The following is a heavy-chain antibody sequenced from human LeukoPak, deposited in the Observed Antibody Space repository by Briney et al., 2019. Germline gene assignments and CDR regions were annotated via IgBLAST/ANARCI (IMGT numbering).Heavy chain of an antibody. Sequence: GGSLRLSCAASGFTFSSYWMHWVRQAPGKGLVWVSRLNSDGRSTSYADSVKGRFTISRDNAETTLHLQMNNLSAEDTAVYYCARASNRNSINFDYWGQGALVTVSS. D-gene: IGHD1-7*01. CDR2: LNSDGRST. V-gene: IGHV3-74*01. CDR3: ARASNRNSINFDY. CDR1: GFTFSSYW. J-gene: IGHJ4*02.